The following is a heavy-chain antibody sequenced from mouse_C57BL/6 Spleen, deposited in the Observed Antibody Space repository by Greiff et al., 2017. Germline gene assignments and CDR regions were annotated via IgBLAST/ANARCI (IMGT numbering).Heavy chain of an antibody. CDR3: VRTDLHSWFAY. CDR2: IRSKSNNYAT. CDR1: GFSFNTYA. D-gene: IGHD5-1*01. Sequence: EVMLVESGGGLVQPKGSLKLSCAASGFSFNTYAMNWVRQAPGKGLEWVARIRSKSNNYATYYADSVKDRFTISRDDSESMLYLQMNNLKTEDTAMYYCVRTDLHSWFAYWGQGTLVTVSA. J-gene: IGHJ3*01. V-gene: IGHV10-1*01.